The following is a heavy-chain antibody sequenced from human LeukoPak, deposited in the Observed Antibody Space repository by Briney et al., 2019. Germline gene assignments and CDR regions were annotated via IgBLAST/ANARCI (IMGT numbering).Heavy chain of an antibody. D-gene: IGHD3-22*01. J-gene: IGHJ1*01. CDR1: GFTFSSYW. Sequence: GGSLRLSCAASGFTFSSYWMHWVRQAPGKGLVWVSRIKSDGSTNYADSVKGRFTISKDNAKNTLSLQMNSLRAEDTGVYYCARAPSEIGGYYPEYFRHWGQGTLVTVSS. CDR2: IKSDGST. CDR3: ARAPSEIGGYYPEYFRH. V-gene: IGHV3-74*01.